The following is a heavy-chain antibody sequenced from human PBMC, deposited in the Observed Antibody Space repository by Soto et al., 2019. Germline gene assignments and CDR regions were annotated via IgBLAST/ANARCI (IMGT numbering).Heavy chain of an antibody. Sequence: PGESLKISCVASGLTFGSRAMSWVRQAPGEGLQWVATITDNGGDAKYADSVRGRFVISRDNSKKTLYLQMTSLTAEDSAIYLCARGSTESYPGSRIFDFWGRGTLVTVSS. D-gene: IGHD3-10*01. CDR2: ITDNGGDA. J-gene: IGHJ4*02. CDR1: GLTFGSRA. V-gene: IGHV3-23*01. CDR3: ARGSTESYPGSRIFDF.